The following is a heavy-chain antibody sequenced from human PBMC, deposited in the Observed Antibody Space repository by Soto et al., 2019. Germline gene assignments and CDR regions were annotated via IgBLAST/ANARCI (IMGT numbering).Heavy chain of an antibody. J-gene: IGHJ6*02. CDR3: AKWGAIALAGHDSFGMDV. D-gene: IGHD6-19*01. CDR1: GFTFSSYA. CDR2: IGGGGTDT. Sequence: EVQLLESGGDLVQPGGSLSLSCAASGFTFSSYAMSWVRQAPGKGLEWVSGIGGGGTDTYYANSVRGRFTISRDNSDNTLYLQMNSLRAEDTAVYYGAKWGAIALAGHDSFGMDVWGQGTTVAVSS. V-gene: IGHV3-23*01.